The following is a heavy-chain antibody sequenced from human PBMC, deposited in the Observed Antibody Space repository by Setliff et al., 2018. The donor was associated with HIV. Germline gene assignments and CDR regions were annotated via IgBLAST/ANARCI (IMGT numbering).Heavy chain of an antibody. CDR1: GFIFGNFG. Sequence: PGGSLRLSCAASGFIFGNFGLHWVRQAPGEGLEWVTFIRYDGSEKFYADSVRGRFTISRDNSKNKLYLQMNSLRIEDTVIYYCVKGDNFWTGYSTYFEFDPWGQGTLVTVSS. CDR2: IRYDGSEK. J-gene: IGHJ5*02. V-gene: IGHV3-30*02. D-gene: IGHD3-3*01. CDR3: VKGDNFWTGYSTYFEFDP.